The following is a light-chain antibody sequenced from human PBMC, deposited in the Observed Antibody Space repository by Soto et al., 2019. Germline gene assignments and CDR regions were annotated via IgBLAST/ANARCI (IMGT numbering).Light chain of an antibody. J-gene: IGKJ4*01. CDR1: QTINIW. CDR2: DAS. V-gene: IGKV1-5*01. Sequence: DIQITQSPSTLSASAGDRVTITCRASQTINIWLAWYQQKPGKAPKLLIYDASSLQSGVPSRFRGSGSGTEFTLTISSLQPDDFAIYYCQQYDTYSPSFGGGTKVDIK. CDR3: QQYDTYSPS.